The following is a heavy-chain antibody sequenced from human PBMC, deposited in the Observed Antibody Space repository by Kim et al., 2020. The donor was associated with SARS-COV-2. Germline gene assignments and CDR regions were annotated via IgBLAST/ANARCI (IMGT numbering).Heavy chain of an antibody. CDR2: IYWDDDK. Sequence: SGPTLVKPTQTLTLTCTFSGFSLSTSGVGVGWIRQPPGKALEWLTLIYWDDDKRYSPSLKSRLTITKDTSENQVVLTMTNMDPVDTATYYCARSLGYCTNGVCTSYGMDVWGQGTTVTVSS. J-gene: IGHJ6*02. D-gene: IGHD2-8*01. V-gene: IGHV2-5*02. CDR1: GFSLSTSGVG. CDR3: ARSLGYCTNGVCTSYGMDV.